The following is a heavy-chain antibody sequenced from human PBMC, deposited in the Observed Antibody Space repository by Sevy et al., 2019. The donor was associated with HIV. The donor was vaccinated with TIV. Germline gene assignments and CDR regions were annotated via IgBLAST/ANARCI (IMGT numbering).Heavy chain of an antibody. D-gene: IGHD6-19*01. CDR1: GGSISRSSYY. CDR2: IYSTGST. J-gene: IGHJ2*01. CDR3: ATPRGSDWYEGTGGYFDL. V-gene: IGHV4-39*01. Sequence: SETLSLTCTVSGGSISRSSYYWGWIRQPRGKGLEWIGSIYSTGSTSYNPSLKSRVTLSADTSKNQFSLKLDSVSAADTAVYYCATPRGSDWYEGTGGYFDLWGRSALVTVSS.